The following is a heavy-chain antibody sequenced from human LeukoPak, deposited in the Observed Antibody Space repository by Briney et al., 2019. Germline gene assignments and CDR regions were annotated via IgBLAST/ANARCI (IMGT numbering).Heavy chain of an antibody. D-gene: IGHD5/OR15-5a*01. CDR1: GFTFSNYA. Sequence: PGGSLRLSCAASGFTFSNYAMSWVRQAPGEGLEWVSAIGGSGGTTYYADSVKGRFTISRDNSKNTLYLQMNSLRAEDTAVYYCARGSTIDYWGQGTLVTVSS. CDR3: ARGSTIDY. J-gene: IGHJ4*02. V-gene: IGHV3-23*01. CDR2: IGGSGGTT.